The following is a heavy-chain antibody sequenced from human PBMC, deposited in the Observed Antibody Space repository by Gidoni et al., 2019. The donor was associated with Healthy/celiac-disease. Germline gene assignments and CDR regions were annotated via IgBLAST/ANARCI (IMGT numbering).Heavy chain of an antibody. D-gene: IGHD3-3*01. Sequence: QVQLQLWGAGLLKPSETLSLTCAVYGGSFSGYYWSWIRQPPGKGLEWIGEINHSGSTNYNPSLKSRVTISVDTSKNQFSLKLSSVTAADTAVYYCARVRNDFWSGYYIGPDYWGQGTLVTVSS. CDR3: ARVRNDFWSGYYIGPDY. CDR1: GGSFSGYY. J-gene: IGHJ4*02. V-gene: IGHV4-34*01. CDR2: INHSGST.